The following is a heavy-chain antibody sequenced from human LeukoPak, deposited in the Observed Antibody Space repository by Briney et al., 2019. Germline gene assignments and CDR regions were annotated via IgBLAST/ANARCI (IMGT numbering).Heavy chain of an antibody. Sequence: GGSLRLSCAASGFTFSSYAMTWVRQAPGKGLEWVSVISGSGGSTYYADSVKGRFTISRDNSKNTLYLQMNSLRAEDTAVYYCAKSGYSYGSTFLDYWGQGTLVTVSS. D-gene: IGHD5-18*01. V-gene: IGHV3-23*01. CDR3: AKSGYSYGSTFLDY. CDR1: GFTFSSYA. CDR2: ISGSGGST. J-gene: IGHJ4*02.